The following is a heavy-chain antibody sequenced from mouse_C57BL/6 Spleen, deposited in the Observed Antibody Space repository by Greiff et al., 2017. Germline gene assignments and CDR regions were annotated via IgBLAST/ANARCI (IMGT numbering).Heavy chain of an antibody. V-gene: IGHV1-81*01. CDR1: GYTFTSYG. CDR2: IYPRSGNT. J-gene: IGHJ2*01. Sequence: QVQLQQSGAELARPGASVKLSCKASGYTFTSYGLSWVKQRTGQGLEWIGEIYPRSGNTYYNEKFKGKATLTADKSSSTAYMELRSLTSEDSAVYFCARGTASAYFDYWGQGTTLTVSS. CDR3: ARGTASAYFDY. D-gene: IGHD3-3*01.